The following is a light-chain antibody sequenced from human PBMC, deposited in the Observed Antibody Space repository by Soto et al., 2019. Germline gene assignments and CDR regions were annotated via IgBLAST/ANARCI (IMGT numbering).Light chain of an antibody. CDR3: QQYNNWTPFT. CDR1: QSVSTN. Sequence: EVVMTQSPATLSVSPGERATLSCRASQSVSTNLAWYQQKPGQAPRLLIYGASTRATDIAARFSGSGSGTEFTRTISSLQSEDFAVYYCQQYNNWTPFTFGPGTKVDIK. V-gene: IGKV3-15*01. J-gene: IGKJ3*01. CDR2: GAS.